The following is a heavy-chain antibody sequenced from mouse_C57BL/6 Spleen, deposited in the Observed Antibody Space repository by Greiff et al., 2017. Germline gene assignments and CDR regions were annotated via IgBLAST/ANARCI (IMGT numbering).Heavy chain of an antibody. D-gene: IGHD2-3*01. J-gene: IGHJ3*01. CDR1: GIDFSRYW. CDR2: INPDSSTI. V-gene: IGHV4-1*01. Sequence: EVMLVESGGGLVQPGGSLKLSCAASGIDFSRYWMSWVRRAPGNGLEWIGEINPDSSTINYATSLKDKFIISRDNAKNTLYLQSSKFRSDDTALYYCACYDGYYPSFAYWGQGTLVTVSA. CDR3: ACYDGYYPSFAY.